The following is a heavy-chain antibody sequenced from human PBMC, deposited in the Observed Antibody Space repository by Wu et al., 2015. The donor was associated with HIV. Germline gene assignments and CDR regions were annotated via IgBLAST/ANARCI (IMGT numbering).Heavy chain of an antibody. J-gene: IGHJ4*01. CDR2: INPKNGGT. Sequence: QVQLVQSGAEVKKPGASVKVFCKTSGYTFTDYYIHWMRQVTGQGPEWMGWINPKNGGTNYAQNFQGRLTMTRDTSISSVYMELKKLTSEDTAMYFCARSHKWLQLRYQGNFDSWGQGTLVTVSS. D-gene: IGHD6-19*01. CDR1: GYTFTDYY. CDR3: ARSHKWLQLRYQGNFDS. V-gene: IGHV1-2*02.